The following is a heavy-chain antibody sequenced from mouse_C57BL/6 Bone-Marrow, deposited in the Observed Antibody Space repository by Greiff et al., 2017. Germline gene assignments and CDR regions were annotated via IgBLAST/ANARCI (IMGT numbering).Heavy chain of an antibody. V-gene: IGHV1-80*01. CDR3: ARSPHYYGTVFDY. D-gene: IGHD1-1*01. Sequence: VQLQQSGAELVKPGASVKISCKASGYAFSSYWMNWVKQRPGKGLEWIGQIYPGDGDTNYNGKFKGKATLTADKSSSTAYMQLSSLTSEDSAVXFCARSPHYYGTVFDYWGQGTTLTVSS. CDR1: GYAFSSYW. J-gene: IGHJ2*01. CDR2: IYPGDGDT.